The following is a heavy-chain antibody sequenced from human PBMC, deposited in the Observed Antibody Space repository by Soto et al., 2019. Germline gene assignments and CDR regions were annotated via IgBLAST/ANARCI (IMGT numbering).Heavy chain of an antibody. CDR1: GYTFTTYY. D-gene: IGHD2-15*01. V-gene: IGHV1-46*01. CDR3: ARAGYCSGGTCFHGNCDY. Sequence: QVQLVQSGAEVKRPGASVKVSCKASGYTFTTYYMHWVRQAPGQGLEWLGIINPNGGSTTYAQKFQGRVTITRDPSTSTVYLELSSLRSEATAVYYCARAGYCSGGTCFHGNCDYWGQGTLVTVSA. CDR2: INPNGGST. J-gene: IGHJ4*02.